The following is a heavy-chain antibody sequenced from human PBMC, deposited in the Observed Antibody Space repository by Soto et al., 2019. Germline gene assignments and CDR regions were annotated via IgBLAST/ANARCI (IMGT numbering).Heavy chain of an antibody. Sequence: SETLSLTCTVSGGSISSSSYYWGWIRQPPGKGLEWIGSIYYSGSTYYNPSLKSRVTISVDTSKNQFSLKLSSVTAADTAVYYCARHDTVGYRSSWYRAFDIWGQGTMVTVSS. CDR1: GGSISSSSYY. V-gene: IGHV4-39*01. CDR3: ARHDTVGYRSSWYRAFDI. CDR2: IYYSGST. D-gene: IGHD6-13*01. J-gene: IGHJ3*02.